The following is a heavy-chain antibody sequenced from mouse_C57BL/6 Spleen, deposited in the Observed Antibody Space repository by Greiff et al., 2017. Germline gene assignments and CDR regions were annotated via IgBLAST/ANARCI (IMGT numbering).Heavy chain of an antibody. J-gene: IGHJ3*01. CDR2: IRNKANNHAT. D-gene: IGHD4-1*01. CDR1: GFTFSDAW. Sequence: EVQVVESGGGLVQPGGSMKLSCAASGFTFSDAWMDWVRQSPEKGLEWVAEIRNKANNHATYYAESVKGRFTISRDDSKSSVYLQMNSLRAEDTGIYYCTRDWDERFAYWGQGTLVTVSA. CDR3: TRDWDERFAY. V-gene: IGHV6-6*01.